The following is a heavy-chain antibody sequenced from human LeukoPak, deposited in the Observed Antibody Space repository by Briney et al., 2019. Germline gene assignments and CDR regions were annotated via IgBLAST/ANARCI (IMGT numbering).Heavy chain of an antibody. V-gene: IGHV3-23*01. CDR2: ITGSGDTT. J-gene: IGHJ3*02. CDR3: ARNGAFDT. D-gene: IGHD2-8*01. CDR1: RFTLSVGSYA. Sequence: GRSLRLSCAASRFTLSVGSYAMNWIRQPPGKGRQWISSITGSGDTTYYADSVKCPFPISSDSSKNPLYLHMNRLRVDDTAVYYCARNGAFDTWGQGTMVTVSS.